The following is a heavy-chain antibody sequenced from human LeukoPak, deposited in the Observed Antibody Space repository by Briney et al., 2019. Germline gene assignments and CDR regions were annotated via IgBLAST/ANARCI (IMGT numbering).Heavy chain of an antibody. Sequence: RGSLRLSCAAPGFTFTSYTMNWVRQAPGKGLEWVSSITSGSSYIYYADSVKGRFTISRDNAKNSLYLQMTSLRVEDTAVYYCAKTYGHFDDWGQGTLVTVSS. J-gene: IGHJ4*02. D-gene: IGHD4-17*01. CDR2: ITSGSSYI. CDR1: GFTFTSYT. V-gene: IGHV3-21*04. CDR3: AKTYGHFDD.